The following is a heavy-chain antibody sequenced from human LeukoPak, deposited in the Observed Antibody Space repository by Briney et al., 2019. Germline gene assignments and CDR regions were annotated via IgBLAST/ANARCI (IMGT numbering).Heavy chain of an antibody. CDR1: GGSISSGGYS. J-gene: IGHJ3*02. V-gene: IGHV4-30-2*01. Sequence: SQTLSLTCAVSGGSISSGGYSWSWLRQPPGKGLEWIGYIYHSGSTYYNPSLKSRVTISVDTSKNQFSLKLSSVTAADTAVYYCARDRIYSGYAFDIWGQGTMVTVSS. D-gene: IGHD2-15*01. CDR3: ARDRIYSGYAFDI. CDR2: IYHSGST.